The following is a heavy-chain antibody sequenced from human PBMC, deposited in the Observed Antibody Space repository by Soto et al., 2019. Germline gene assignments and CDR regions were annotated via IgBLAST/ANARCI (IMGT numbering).Heavy chain of an antibody. J-gene: IGHJ5*02. CDR1: GDSVSSNSAA. V-gene: IGHV6-1*01. CDR2: TYYRSKWYN. Sequence: PSQTLSLTCAISGDSVSSNSAAWNWIRQSPSRGLEWLGRTYYRSKWYNDYAVSVKSRITINPDTSKNQFSLQLNSVTPEDTAVYYCAREAGYCSSTSCYPYNWFDPWGQGTLVTVSS. CDR3: AREAGYCSSTSCYPYNWFDP. D-gene: IGHD2-2*01.